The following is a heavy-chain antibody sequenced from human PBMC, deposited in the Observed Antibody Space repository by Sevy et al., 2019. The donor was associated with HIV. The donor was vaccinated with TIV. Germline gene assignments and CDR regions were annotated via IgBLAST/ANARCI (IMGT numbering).Heavy chain of an antibody. D-gene: IGHD5-18*01. CDR2: MKQDGSEE. CDR3: VREGLGGYSHSLDY. J-gene: IGHJ4*02. V-gene: IGHV3-7*01. Sequence: GGSLRLSCAASGFSFSIYWMSWVRQAPGKGLEWVAAMKQDGSEEDYVDSVKGRFTISRDNAKNSLFLQMNSLSAEDTAVYYCVREGLGGYSHSLDYWGQGTLVTVSS. CDR1: GFSFSIYW.